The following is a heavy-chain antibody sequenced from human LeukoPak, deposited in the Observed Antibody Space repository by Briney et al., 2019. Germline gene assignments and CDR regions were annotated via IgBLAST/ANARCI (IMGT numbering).Heavy chain of an antibody. V-gene: IGHV3-7*01. CDR2: IRQDGSEI. CDR3: ARDKQVGATHFDY. J-gene: IGHJ4*02. CDR1: GFTFSSYW. Sequence: GGSLRLSCAASGFTFSSYWMSWVRQAPGKGPEWVANIRQDGSEIYYVDSVKGRFTISRDNAKNSLFLQMNSLRAEDTAVYYCARDKQVGATHFDYWGQGTLVTVSS. D-gene: IGHD1-26*01.